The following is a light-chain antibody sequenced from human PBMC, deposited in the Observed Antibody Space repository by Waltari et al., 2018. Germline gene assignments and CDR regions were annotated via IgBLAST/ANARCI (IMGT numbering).Light chain of an antibody. V-gene: IGKV3D-15*01. CDR2: VGS. Sequence: EIVITQPPATMSVSPGDGVTLFCTASERVGTDVAWYRHKPGKPPRLLIYVGSTRASGVPARISGSGSGTDFSLTISSLESEDFAFYYCQQSRQWPRRTFGQGTKLE. J-gene: IGKJ2*01. CDR3: QQSRQWPRRT. CDR1: ERVGTD.